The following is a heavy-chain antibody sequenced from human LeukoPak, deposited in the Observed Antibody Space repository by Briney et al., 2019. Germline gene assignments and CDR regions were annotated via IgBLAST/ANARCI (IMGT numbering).Heavy chain of an antibody. V-gene: IGHV4-34*01. Sequence: SETLSLTCAVYGGSFSGYYWSWIRQPPGKGLEWIGEINHSGSTNYNPSLKSRVTISVDTSKNQFSLKLSSVTAADTAVYYCARVPHTAMVTRVRYYYYGMDVWGQGTTVTVSS. CDR3: ARVPHTAMVTRVRYYYYGMDV. CDR2: INHSGST. J-gene: IGHJ6*02. CDR1: GGSFSGYY. D-gene: IGHD5-18*01.